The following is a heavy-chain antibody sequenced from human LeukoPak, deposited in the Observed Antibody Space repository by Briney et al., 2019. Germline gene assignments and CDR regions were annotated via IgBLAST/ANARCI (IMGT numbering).Heavy chain of an antibody. CDR3: ARERYDFWSGYPNYYFDY. J-gene: IGHJ4*02. CDR2: IYHSGST. D-gene: IGHD3-3*01. Sequence: SETLSLTCAVSGGSISSGGYSWSWIRQPPGKGLEWIGYIYHSGSTYYSPSLKSRVTISVDRSKNQFSLKLSSVAAADTAVYYCARERYDFWSGYPNYYFDYWGQGTLVTVSS. V-gene: IGHV4-30-2*01. CDR1: GGSISSGGYS.